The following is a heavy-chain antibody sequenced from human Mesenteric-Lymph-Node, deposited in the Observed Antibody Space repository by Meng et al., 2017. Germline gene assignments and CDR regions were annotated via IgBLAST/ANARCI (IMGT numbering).Heavy chain of an antibody. CDR3: ARAPGDYYYYYGMDV. CDR2: ISYDGSNK. J-gene: IGHJ6*02. CDR1: GFTFSSYA. Sequence: GESLKISCAASGFTFSSYAMHWVRQAPGKGLEWVAVISYDGSNKYYADSVKGRFTISRDNAKNSLYLQMNSLRAEDTAVYYCARAPGDYYYYYGMDVWGQGTTVTVSS. D-gene: IGHD7-27*01. V-gene: IGHV3-30*04.